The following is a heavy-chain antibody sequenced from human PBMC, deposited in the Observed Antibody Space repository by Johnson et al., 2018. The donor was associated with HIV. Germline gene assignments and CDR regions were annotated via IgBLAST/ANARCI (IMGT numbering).Heavy chain of an antibody. Sequence: VQLVESGGDLIQPGGSLRLSCAASGFTVSSNYMSWVRQAPGKGLEWVSVIYSGGSTYYADSVKGRFTISRDNSKNTLYLQMNSLRAEDTAVYYCASSFYQQLRAFDIWGQGTMVTVSS. CDR1: GFTVSSNY. CDR2: IYSGGST. V-gene: IGHV3-53*01. D-gene: IGHD6-13*01. J-gene: IGHJ3*02. CDR3: ASSFYQQLRAFDI.